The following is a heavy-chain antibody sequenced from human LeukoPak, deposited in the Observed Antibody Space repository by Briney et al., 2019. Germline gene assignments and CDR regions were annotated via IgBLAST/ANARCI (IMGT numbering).Heavy chain of an antibody. CDR1: GFTFSTYN. CDR3: AREIAAAGSNYFDY. CDR2: ISSSNSYI. V-gene: IGHV3-21*01. Sequence: GGSLRLSCAASGFTFSTYNMNWVRQAPGKGLEWVSFISSSNSYIYYADSVKGRFTISRDNAKNSLYLQMNSLRAEDTAMYYCAREIAAAGSNYFDYWGQGTLVTVSS. D-gene: IGHD6-13*01. J-gene: IGHJ4*02.